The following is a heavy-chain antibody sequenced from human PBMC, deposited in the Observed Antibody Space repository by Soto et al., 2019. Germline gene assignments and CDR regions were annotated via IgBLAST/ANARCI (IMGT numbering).Heavy chain of an antibody. D-gene: IGHD6-13*01. CDR1: GFTFGDYA. J-gene: IGHJ6*02. CDR3: ARYTYTSRYSYFGMDV. CDR2: VRSRAYGGTT. Sequence: PGGSLRLSCTASGFTFGDYAMSWFRQAPGKGLEWVGVVRSRAYGGTTDYAASVRGSLTISRDDSKSIAYLQMNTLRTEDTAVYYCARYTYTSRYSYFGMDVWGHGTTVTVSS. V-gene: IGHV3-49*03.